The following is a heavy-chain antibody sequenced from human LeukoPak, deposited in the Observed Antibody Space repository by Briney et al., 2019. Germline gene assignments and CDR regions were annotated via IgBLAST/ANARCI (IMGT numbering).Heavy chain of an antibody. Sequence: SVKVSCKASGGTFSSYAISWVRQAPGQGLEWMGRIIPIFGTANYAQKFQGRVTITTDESTSTAYMELSSLRPEDTAVYYCARGATTVTMEFDYWGQGTLVTVSS. CDR3: ARGATTVTMEFDY. CDR1: GGTFSSYA. D-gene: IGHD4-17*01. CDR2: IIPIFGTA. J-gene: IGHJ4*02. V-gene: IGHV1-69*05.